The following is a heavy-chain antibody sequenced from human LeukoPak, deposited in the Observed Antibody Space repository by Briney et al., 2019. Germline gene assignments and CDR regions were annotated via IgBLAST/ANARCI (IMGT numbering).Heavy chain of an antibody. CDR3: ARDDYSGSYRPFDY. D-gene: IGHD1-26*01. V-gene: IGHV1-2*02. CDR2: INPNSGGT. J-gene: IGHJ4*02. CDR1: GYTFTGYF. Sequence: GASVKVSCKASGYTFTGYFLHWVRQAPGQGLEWLGWINPNSGGTTYAQNFQGRVTMTSDTSISTAYMELSRLASGDTAVYYCARDDYSGSYRPFDYWGQGTLVTASS.